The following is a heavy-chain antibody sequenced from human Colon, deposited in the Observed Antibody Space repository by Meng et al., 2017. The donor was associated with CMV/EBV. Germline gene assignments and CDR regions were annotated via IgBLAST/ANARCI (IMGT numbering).Heavy chain of an antibody. CDR2: IRNKAKGYTS. D-gene: IGHD3-16*01. J-gene: IGHJ4*02. V-gene: IGHV3-72*01. CDR1: GFTFSDYS. Sequence: ASGFTFSDYSMDWVRQAPGKGLEWVGRIRNKAKGYTSEYAASVKGRFTVSRDDSENSVYLQMNSLKTEDTAVYYCSRDGGKGSNFDYWGQGTLVTVSS. CDR3: SRDGGKGSNFDY.